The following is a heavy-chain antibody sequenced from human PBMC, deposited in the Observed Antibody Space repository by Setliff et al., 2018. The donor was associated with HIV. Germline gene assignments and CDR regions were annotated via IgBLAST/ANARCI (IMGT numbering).Heavy chain of an antibody. CDR3: ATYADRESNRFDP. Sequence: KPSETLSLTCSISDASINSNNYYWVWIRQTPGKGLEWIGSIYYSGSTYYNPSLKSRVTISVDTSKNQFSLKLSSVTAADTAVYYCATYADRESNRFDPWGQGILVTVSS. D-gene: IGHD3-10*01. CDR1: DASINSNNYY. V-gene: IGHV4-39*01. J-gene: IGHJ5*02. CDR2: IYYSGST.